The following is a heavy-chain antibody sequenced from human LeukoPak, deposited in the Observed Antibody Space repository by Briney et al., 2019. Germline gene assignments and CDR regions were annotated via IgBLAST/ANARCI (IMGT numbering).Heavy chain of an antibody. CDR3: ARGRDKFGSWDFDY. Sequence: GASVKVSCKASGYTFTGYYMHWVRQAPGQGLEWMGWINPNSGGTNYAQKFQGRVTMTRDTSTSTAYMELSRLRSDDTAVYYCARGRDKFGSWDFDYWGQGTLVTVSS. V-gene: IGHV1-2*02. J-gene: IGHJ4*02. D-gene: IGHD6-13*01. CDR1: GYTFTGYY. CDR2: INPNSGGT.